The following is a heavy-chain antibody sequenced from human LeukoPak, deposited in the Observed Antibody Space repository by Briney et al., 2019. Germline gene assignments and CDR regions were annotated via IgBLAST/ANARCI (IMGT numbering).Heavy chain of an antibody. CDR3: ARSYHYDSSGLPDY. CDR1: GDSVSRNSTA. D-gene: IGHD3-22*01. CDR2: AYYRSKWYN. J-gene: IGHJ4*02. Sequence: SQTLSLTCAIFGDSVSRNSTAGDWVRQSPSRGLEWLGRAYYRSKWYNDYAVSVKSRIAVNPDTSKNQFSLQLNSMTPEDTAVYYCARSYHYDSSGLPDYWGQGTLVTVSS. V-gene: IGHV6-1*01.